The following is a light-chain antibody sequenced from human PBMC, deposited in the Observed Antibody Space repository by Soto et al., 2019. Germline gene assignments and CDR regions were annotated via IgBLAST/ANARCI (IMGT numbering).Light chain of an antibody. CDR2: DVN. CDR3: ASYTRTTTLV. J-gene: IGLJ2*01. Sequence: QSVLTQPAPVSGSPGQSITISCTGTISDIGGYNFISWYQHHPGKAPKLVIYDVNNRPSGISYRFSGSKSGNTASLTISGLQAEDEADYYCASYTRTTTLVFGGGTKLTVL. CDR1: ISDIGGYNF. V-gene: IGLV2-14*01.